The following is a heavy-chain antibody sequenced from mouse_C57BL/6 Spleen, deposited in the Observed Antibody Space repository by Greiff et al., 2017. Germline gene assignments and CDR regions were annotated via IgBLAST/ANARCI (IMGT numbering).Heavy chain of an antibody. Sequence: LQQSGPELVKPGASVKISCKASGYTFTDYYMNWVKQSHGKSLEWIGDINPNNGGTSYNQKFKGKATLTVDKSSSTAYMELRSLTSEDSAVYYCAREEDYWGQGTSVTVSS. V-gene: IGHV1-26*01. CDR3: AREEDY. CDR1: GYTFTDYY. J-gene: IGHJ4*01. CDR2: INPNNGGT.